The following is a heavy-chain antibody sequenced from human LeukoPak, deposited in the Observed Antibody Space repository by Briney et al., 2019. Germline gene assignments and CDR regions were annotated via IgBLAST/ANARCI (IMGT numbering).Heavy chain of an antibody. CDR2: VIPVFAAT. V-gene: IGHV1-69*13. CDR3: VICSGGSCYPLYYFDY. Sequence: ASVKVSCKASGGSFRSSAISWVRQAPGQGLEWMGGVIPVFAATHYAQRFQGRVTITSDESTSTAYMELNSLRSEDTAVYYCVICSGGSCYPLYYFDYWSQGTLVTVSS. D-gene: IGHD2-15*01. CDR1: GGSFRSSA. J-gene: IGHJ4*02.